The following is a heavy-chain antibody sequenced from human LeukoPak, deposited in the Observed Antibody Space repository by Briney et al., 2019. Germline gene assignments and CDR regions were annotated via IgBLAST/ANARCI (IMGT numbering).Heavy chain of an antibody. D-gene: IGHD2-2*01. Sequence: SETLSLTCTVSGGSISSYYWSWIRQPPGKGLEWIGYIYYSGSTNYNPSLQSRVTISVDTSKNQFSLKLTSVTAADTAVYYCALGNCPTTSCYPGVAFDIWGQGTMVTVPS. J-gene: IGHJ3*02. V-gene: IGHV4-59*08. CDR1: GGSISSYY. CDR3: ALGNCPTTSCYPGVAFDI. CDR2: IYYSGST.